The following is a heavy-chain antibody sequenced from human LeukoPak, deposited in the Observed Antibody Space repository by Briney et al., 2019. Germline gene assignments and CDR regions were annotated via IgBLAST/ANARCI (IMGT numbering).Heavy chain of an antibody. Sequence: GGSLRLSCAASGFTVSSNDMSWVRQAPGKGLECISVIYSGGSTDYADSVKGRLTISRDNSKNTLYLQMNSLRAEDTAVYYCASAQWELLGGLDYWGQGTLVTVSS. V-gene: IGHV3-53*05. CDR1: GFTVSSND. D-gene: IGHD1-26*01. J-gene: IGHJ4*02. CDR2: IYSGGST. CDR3: ASAQWELLGGLDY.